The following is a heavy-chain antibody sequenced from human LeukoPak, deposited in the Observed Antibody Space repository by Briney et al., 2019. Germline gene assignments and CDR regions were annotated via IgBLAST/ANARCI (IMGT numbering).Heavy chain of an antibody. Sequence: SETLSLTCAVYGGSFSGYYWSWIRQPPGKGLEWIGEINHSGSTNYNPSLKSRVTISVDTSKNQFSLKLISVTAADTAVYYCATLWSWYYFDYWGHGTRVTVSS. CDR1: GGSFSGYY. CDR2: INHSGST. CDR3: ATLWSWYYFDY. D-gene: IGHD6-13*01. J-gene: IGHJ4*01. V-gene: IGHV4-34*01.